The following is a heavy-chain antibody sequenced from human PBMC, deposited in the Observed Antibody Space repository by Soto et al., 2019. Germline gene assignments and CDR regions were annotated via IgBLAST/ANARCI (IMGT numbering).Heavy chain of an antibody. CDR3: ARYYYDSSGYPIYYYYGMDV. J-gene: IGHJ6*02. CDR2: IYYSGST. D-gene: IGHD3-22*01. V-gene: IGHV4-59*08. Sequence: TSETLSLTCTVSGGSISSYYWSWIRQPPGKGLEWIGYIYYSGSTYYNPSLKSRVTISVDTSKNQFSLKLSSVTAADTAVYYCARYYYDSSGYPIYYYYGMDVWGQGTTVTVSS. CDR1: GGSISSYY.